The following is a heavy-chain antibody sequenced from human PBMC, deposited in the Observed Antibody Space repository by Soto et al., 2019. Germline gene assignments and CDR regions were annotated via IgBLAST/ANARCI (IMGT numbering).Heavy chain of an antibody. CDR3: ARPRGTANSAFDL. V-gene: IGHV3-74*01. Sequence: EVQLVESGGGLVQPGGSLRLSCAASGFTFSGYWMHWVGQAPGKGLVGVSRINPDGTRIDYADFVEGRFTISRDNAKNTPDLQINSLRVEYTAVYFCARPRGTANSAFDLWGPGTKVTFSS. D-gene: IGHD2-21*02. CDR2: INPDGTRI. J-gene: IGHJ3*01. CDR1: GFTFSGYW.